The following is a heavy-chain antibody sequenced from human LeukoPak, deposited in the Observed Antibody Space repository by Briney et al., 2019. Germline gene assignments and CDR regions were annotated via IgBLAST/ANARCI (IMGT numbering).Heavy chain of an antibody. J-gene: IGHJ4*02. Sequence: PGGSLRLSCAASGFTLSSYGMHWVRQAQGKGRGGGANIKQEGREKNYVDSGKGGLTISREKAKNSLYLQMNSLRADDTAVYYCAREDYGDEEFFMTNELDYWGQGTLVTVSS. CDR3: AREDYGDEEFFMTNELDY. V-gene: IGHV3-7*01. CDR2: IKQEGREK. D-gene: IGHD4-17*01. CDR1: GFTLSSYG.